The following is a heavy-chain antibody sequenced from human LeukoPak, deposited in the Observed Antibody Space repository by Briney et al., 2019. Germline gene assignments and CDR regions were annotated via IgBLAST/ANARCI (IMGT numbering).Heavy chain of an antibody. Sequence: ASVKVSCKASGHTFTSYGISWVRQAPGQGLEWMGWISAYNGNTNYAQKLQGRVTMTTDTSTSTAYMELRSLRSDDTAVYYCARGAGYDFWSGYYSDWGQGTLVTVSS. CDR2: ISAYNGNT. J-gene: IGHJ4*02. CDR1: GHTFTSYG. CDR3: ARGAGYDFWSGYYSD. D-gene: IGHD3-3*01. V-gene: IGHV1-18*01.